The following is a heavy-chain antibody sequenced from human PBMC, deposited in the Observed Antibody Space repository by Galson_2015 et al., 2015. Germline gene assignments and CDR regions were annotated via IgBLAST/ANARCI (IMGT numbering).Heavy chain of an antibody. CDR2: IYSGGST. CDR3: ARDAVVVVPAAKTYYYYGMDV. V-gene: IGHV3-53*01. Sequence: SLRLSCAASGFTVSSNYMSWVRQAPGKGLEWVSVIYSGGSTYYADSVKGRFTISRDNSKNTLYLQMNSLRAEDTAVYYCARDAVVVVPAAKTYYYYGMDVWGQGTTVTVSS. J-gene: IGHJ6*02. D-gene: IGHD2-2*01. CDR1: GFTVSSNY.